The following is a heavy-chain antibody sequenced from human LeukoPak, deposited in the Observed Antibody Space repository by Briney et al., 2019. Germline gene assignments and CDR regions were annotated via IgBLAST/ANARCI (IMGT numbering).Heavy chain of an antibody. CDR3: ARHKASGQWLVLGVDY. D-gene: IGHD6-19*01. CDR2: INHSGST. V-gene: IGHV4-34*01. J-gene: IGHJ4*02. Sequence: SETLSLTCVVYGGSFSGYYWSWIRQPPGKGLEWIGEINHSGSTNYNPSLKSRVTISVDTSKNQFSLKLSSVTAADTAVYYCARHKASGQWLVLGVDYXGQGTLVTVSS. CDR1: GGSFSGYY.